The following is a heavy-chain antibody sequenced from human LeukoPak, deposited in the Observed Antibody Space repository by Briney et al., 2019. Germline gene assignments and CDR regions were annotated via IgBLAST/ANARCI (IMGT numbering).Heavy chain of an antibody. J-gene: IGHJ6*02. CDR3: ARHGYYDSSGYYDYYYYYGMDV. D-gene: IGHD3-22*01. Sequence: GESLKISCKGSGYSFTSYWIGWVRQMPGKGLEWMGIIYPGDSDTRYSPSFQGQVTISADKSISTAYLQWSSLKASDTAMYYCARHGYYDSSGYYDYYYYYGMDVWGQGTTVTVSS. CDR1: GYSFTSYW. CDR2: IYPGDSDT. V-gene: IGHV5-51*01.